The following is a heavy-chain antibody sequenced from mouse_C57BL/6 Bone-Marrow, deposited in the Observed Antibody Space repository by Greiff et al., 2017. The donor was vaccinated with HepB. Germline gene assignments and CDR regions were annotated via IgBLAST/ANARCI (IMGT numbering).Heavy chain of an antibody. V-gene: IGHV1-59*01. CDR1: GYTFTSYW. D-gene: IGHD1-1*01. CDR3: ARKGYGSSPYFDY. Sequence: QVQLQQPGAELVRPGPSVKLSCKASGYTFTSYWMHWVKQRPGQGLEWIGVIDPSDSYTNYNQKFKGKATLTVDTSSSTAYMQLSSLTSEDSAVYYCARKGYGSSPYFDYWGQGTTLTVSS. CDR2: IDPSDSYT. J-gene: IGHJ2*01.